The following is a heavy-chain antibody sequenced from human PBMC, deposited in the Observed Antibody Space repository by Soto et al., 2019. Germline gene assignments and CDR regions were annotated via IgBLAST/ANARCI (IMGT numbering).Heavy chain of an antibody. J-gene: IGHJ4*02. CDR2: IYASGTT. V-gene: IGHV4-4*07. CDR3: ARQTTYSSSWHDY. D-gene: IGHD6-13*01. CDR1: GDSISSYY. Sequence: SETLSLTCTVSGDSISSYYWSWIRQPAGKGLEWIGRIYASGTTNNNPSLKSRVTMSIDTSKNQFSLKLNSVTAADTAVYYCARQTTYSSSWHDYWGQGTLVTVS.